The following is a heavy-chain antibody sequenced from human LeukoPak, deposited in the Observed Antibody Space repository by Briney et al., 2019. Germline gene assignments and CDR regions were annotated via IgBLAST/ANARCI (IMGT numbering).Heavy chain of an antibody. D-gene: IGHD2-2*01. J-gene: IGHJ3*02. V-gene: IGHV5-51*01. Sequence: GESLKISCKGSGYSFTSYWIGWVRQMPGKGLEWMGIIYPGDSDTRYSPSFQGQVTISADKSISTAYLQWSSLKASDTAMYYCARRDCSSTSCHVGEAFDIWGQGTMVTVSS. CDR2: IYPGDSDT. CDR3: ARRDCSSTSCHVGEAFDI. CDR1: GYSFTSYW.